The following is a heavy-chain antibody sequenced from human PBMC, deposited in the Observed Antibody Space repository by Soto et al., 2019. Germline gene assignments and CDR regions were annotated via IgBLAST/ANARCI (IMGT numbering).Heavy chain of an antibody. Sequence: SETLSLTCTVSGGSISSYYWSWILQPPGKGLEWIGYIYYSGSTNYNPSLKSRVTISVDTSKNQFSLKLSSVTAADTAVYYCARGVLVVVPAAGTDYYYYMDVWGKGTTVTVSS. D-gene: IGHD2-2*01. V-gene: IGHV4-59*01. CDR2: IYYSGST. J-gene: IGHJ6*03. CDR1: GGSISSYY. CDR3: ARGVLVVVPAAGTDYYYYMDV.